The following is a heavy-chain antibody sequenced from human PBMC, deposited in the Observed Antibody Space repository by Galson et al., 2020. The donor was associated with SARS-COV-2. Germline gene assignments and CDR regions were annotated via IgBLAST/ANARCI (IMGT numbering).Heavy chain of an antibody. V-gene: IGHV2-70*01. CDR2: IDWDDDK. Sequence: SGPTLVKPTQTLTLTCTFSGFSLSTSGMCVSWIRQPPGKALEWLALIDWDDDKYYSTSLKTRLTISKDTSKNQVVLTMTNMDPVDTATYYCARRPARNDYDILSGYYRYYYYGMDVWGQGTTVTVSS. J-gene: IGHJ6*02. D-gene: IGHD3-9*01. CDR1: GFSLSTSGMC. CDR3: ARRPARNDYDILSGYYRYYYYGMDV.